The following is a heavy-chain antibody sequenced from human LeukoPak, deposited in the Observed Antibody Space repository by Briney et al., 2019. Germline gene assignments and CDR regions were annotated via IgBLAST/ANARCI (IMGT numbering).Heavy chain of an antibody. Sequence: GGSLRLSCAASGLTARTTYMSWVRQTPGKGREWVSVIYSEGSTYYADSVKGRFTMSKDNSKSTVYLQMNSLRVEDTAVYYCARDVYSSGWYGGFDLWGQGTLVTVSS. CDR1: GLTARTTY. CDR3: ARDVYSSGWYGGFDL. J-gene: IGHJ4*02. D-gene: IGHD6-19*01. V-gene: IGHV3-53*01. CDR2: IYSEGST.